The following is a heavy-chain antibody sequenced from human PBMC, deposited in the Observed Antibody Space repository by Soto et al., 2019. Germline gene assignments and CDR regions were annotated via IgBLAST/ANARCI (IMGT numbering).Heavy chain of an antibody. D-gene: IGHD2-2*01. J-gene: IGHJ6*03. CDR1: GFTFSSYS. Sequence: GGSLRLSCAASGFTFSSYSMNWVRQAPGKGLEWVSSISSSNSYIYYADSVKGRFTISRDNAKNSLYLQMNSLRAEDTAVYYCARDRRRYCSSTSCYVAGDMDVWGKGTTVTVSS. V-gene: IGHV3-21*01. CDR3: ARDRRRYCSSTSCYVAGDMDV. CDR2: ISSSNSYI.